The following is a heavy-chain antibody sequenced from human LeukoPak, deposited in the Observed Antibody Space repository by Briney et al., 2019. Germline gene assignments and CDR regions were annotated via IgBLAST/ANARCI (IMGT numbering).Heavy chain of an antibody. CDR3: ARGRYSGSYYDSDYYYYYMDV. J-gene: IGHJ6*03. CDR2: INPNSGGT. D-gene: IGHD1-26*01. Sequence: ASVKVSCKASGYTFTGYYMHWVRQAPGQGLEWMGWINPNSGGTNYAQKFQGRVTMTRNTSISTAYMELSSLRSEDTAVYYCARGRYSGSYYDSDYYYYYMDVWGKGTTVTISS. V-gene: IGHV1-2*02. CDR1: GYTFTGYY.